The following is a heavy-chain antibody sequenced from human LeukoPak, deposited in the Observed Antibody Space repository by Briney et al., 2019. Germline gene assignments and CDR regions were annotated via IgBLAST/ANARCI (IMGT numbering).Heavy chain of an antibody. CDR1: GGSISSYY. V-gene: IGHV4-4*07. CDR3: AILWFGEAHAFDI. J-gene: IGHJ3*02. CDR2: IYTGGST. Sequence: SETLSLTCTVSGGSISSYYWSWIRQPAGKGLEWIGRIYTGGSTNYNPSLKSRVTMSVDTSKNQFSLKLSSVTAADTAVYYCAILWFGEAHAFDIWGQGTMVTVSS. D-gene: IGHD3-10*01.